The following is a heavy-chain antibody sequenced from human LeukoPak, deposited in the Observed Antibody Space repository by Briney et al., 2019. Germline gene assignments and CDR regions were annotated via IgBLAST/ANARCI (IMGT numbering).Heavy chain of an antibody. V-gene: IGHV4-59*12. CDR3: ARNHIVVVTDAFDI. CDR2: IYYSGST. Sequence: SETLSLTCAVYGGSFSGYYWSWIRQPPGKGLEWIAYIYYSGSTNYNPSLKSRVTISVDTSKNQFSLKLSSVTAADTAVYYCARNHIVVVTDAFDIWGQGTMVTVSS. CDR1: GGSFSGYY. J-gene: IGHJ3*02. D-gene: IGHD2-21*02.